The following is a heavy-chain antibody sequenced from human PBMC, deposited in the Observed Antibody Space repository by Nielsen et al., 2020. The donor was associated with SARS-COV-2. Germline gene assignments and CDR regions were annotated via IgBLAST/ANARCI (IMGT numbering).Heavy chain of an antibody. CDR2: IKSKTDGGTT. CDR1: GFTFSNAW. V-gene: IGHV3-15*01. CDR3: ARDWHDAFDI. J-gene: IGHJ3*02. Sequence: GGSLRLSCAASGFTFSNAWMSWVRQAPGKGLEWVGRIKSKTDGGTTDYAAPVKGRFTISRDNSKNTLYLQMNSLRAEDTAVYYCARDWHDAFDIWGQGTMVTVSS.